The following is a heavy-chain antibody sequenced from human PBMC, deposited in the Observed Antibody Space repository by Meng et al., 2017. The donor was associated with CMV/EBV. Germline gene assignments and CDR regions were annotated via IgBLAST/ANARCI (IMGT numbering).Heavy chain of an antibody. D-gene: IGHD1-20*01. V-gene: IGHV3-48*04. CDR3: ARDSRITGNQRLVDY. Sequence: GESLKISCAASGFTFSSYSMNWVRQAPGKGLEWVSYISSSSSTIYYADSVKGRFTISRDNAKNSLYLQMNSLSAEDTAVYYCARDSRITGNQRLVDYWGQGTLVTVSS. J-gene: IGHJ4*02. CDR2: ISSSSSTI. CDR1: GFTFSSYS.